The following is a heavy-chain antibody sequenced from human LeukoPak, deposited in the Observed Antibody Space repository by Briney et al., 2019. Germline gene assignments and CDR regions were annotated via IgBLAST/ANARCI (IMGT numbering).Heavy chain of an antibody. Sequence: PGGSLRLSCAASGFTFNSSAMSWVRQAPGKGLEWISLISGSGGGTHYADSVRGRFTISRDNSKNTLYVQMNSLRAEDTAVYYCAKSGTEDGYNVYFDHWGQGTLVTVSS. CDR3: AKSGTEDGYNVYFDH. CDR1: GFTFNSSA. D-gene: IGHD5-24*01. CDR2: ISGSGGGT. V-gene: IGHV3-23*01. J-gene: IGHJ4*02.